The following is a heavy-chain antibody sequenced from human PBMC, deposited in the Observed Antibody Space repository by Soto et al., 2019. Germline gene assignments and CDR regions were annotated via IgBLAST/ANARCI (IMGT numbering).Heavy chain of an antibody. CDR1: GFTFSYYP. J-gene: IGHJ4*02. Sequence: GGSLRLSCAASGFTFSYYPLHWVRRAPGKGLEWVSSISGVRDYIRYADSVKGRFAISRDNAKTSLYLQMNSLTAEDTAVYYCAREGVHDYTEYYFDYWGQGTLVTVSS. CDR3: AREGVHDYTEYYFDY. V-gene: IGHV3-21*06. D-gene: IGHD3-16*01. CDR2: ISGVRDYI.